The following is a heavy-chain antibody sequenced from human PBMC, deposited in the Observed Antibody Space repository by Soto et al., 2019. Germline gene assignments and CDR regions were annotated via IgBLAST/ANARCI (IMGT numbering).Heavy chain of an antibody. CDR2: IWYDGSNK. D-gene: IGHD4-4*01. CDR3: ARDRLYDFRQYYMDV. J-gene: IGHJ6*03. V-gene: IGHV3-33*01. Sequence: ESGGGVVQPGRSLRLSCTASGFTFSTYGMHWVRQAPGKGLEWVAVIWYDGSNKYYADSVKGRFTISRDNSKNTLFLQMYSLRAEDTAVYYCARDRLYDFRQYYMDVWGKGTTVTVSS. CDR1: GFTFSTYG.